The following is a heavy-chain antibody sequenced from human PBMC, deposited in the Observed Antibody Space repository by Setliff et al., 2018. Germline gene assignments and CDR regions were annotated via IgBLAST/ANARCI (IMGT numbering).Heavy chain of an antibody. D-gene: IGHD3-16*01. CDR3: ARLSIKSGGGPYYYYYYMDV. CDR2: IKDDGSIT. J-gene: IGHJ6*03. Sequence: GGSLRLSCAASGFTFGSHWMHWVRQAPGKGLVWVSRIKDDGSITTYADPVKGRFTISRDNAKNILYLQMNSLRVEDTAVYYCARLSIKSGGGPYYYYYYMDVWGKGTTVTVSS. V-gene: IGHV3-74*01. CDR1: GFTFGSHW.